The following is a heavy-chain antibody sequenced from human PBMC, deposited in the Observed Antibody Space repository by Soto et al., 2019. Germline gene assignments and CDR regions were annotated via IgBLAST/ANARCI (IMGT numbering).Heavy chain of an antibody. CDR3: ARQGYFRGSCCLNWYFDL. V-gene: IGHV4-39*01. D-gene: IGHD2-15*01. Sequence: QLQLQESGPGLVKPSETLSLTCTVSGGSISSSSYYWGWIRQPPGKGLEWIGSIYYSGSTYYNPSLKSRVTISVDTSKNQFSLKLSSVTAADTAVYYCARQGYFRGSCCLNWYFDLWGRGTLVTVSS. CDR2: IYYSGST. J-gene: IGHJ2*01. CDR1: GGSISSSSYY.